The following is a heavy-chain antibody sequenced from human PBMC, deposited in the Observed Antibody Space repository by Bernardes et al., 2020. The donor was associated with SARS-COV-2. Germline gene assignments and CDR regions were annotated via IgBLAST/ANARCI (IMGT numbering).Heavy chain of an antibody. CDR2: ITGSDDTT. J-gene: IGHJ4*02. D-gene: IGHD6-19*01. Sequence: GGSLRLSCAASGFTFSSYAMTWVRQAPGKGLEWVSAITGSDDTTYYADSLKGRFTISRDNSKNTLYLHMNSLRAEDTAVYYCAKERRYNSAWYPIQFDYWGQG. CDR3: AKERRYNSAWYPIQFDY. CDR1: GFTFSSYA. V-gene: IGHV3-23*01.